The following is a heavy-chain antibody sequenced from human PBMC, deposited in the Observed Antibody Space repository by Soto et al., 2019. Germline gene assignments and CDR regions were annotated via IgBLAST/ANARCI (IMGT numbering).Heavy chain of an antibody. Sequence: SETLSLTCTVSGGSVSSGSYYWSWIRQPPGKGLEWIGYIYYSGSTNYNPSLKRRVTISVDTSKDQFSLKLSSVTAADTGVYYCARDHYYDLHTQPPAPINYYYYYGMDVWGQGTTVTVSS. V-gene: IGHV4-61*01. CDR3: ARDHYYDLHTQPPAPINYYYYYGMDV. D-gene: IGHD3-22*01. J-gene: IGHJ6*02. CDR1: GGSVSSGSYY. CDR2: IYYSGST.